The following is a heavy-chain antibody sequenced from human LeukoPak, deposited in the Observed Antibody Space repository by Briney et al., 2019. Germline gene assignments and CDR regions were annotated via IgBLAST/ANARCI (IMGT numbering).Heavy chain of an antibody. CDR2: INHSGST. D-gene: IGHD2-8*01. V-gene: IGHV4-38-2*02. CDR3: ARGCKRSAYAFDI. CDR1: GDSISSSYY. J-gene: IGHJ3*02. Sequence: SETLSLTCYVSGDSISSSYYWGWIRQPPGKGLEWIGEINHSGSTNYNPSLKSRVTISVDTSKNQFSLKLSSVTAADTAVYYCARGCKRSAYAFDIWGQRTMVNVSS.